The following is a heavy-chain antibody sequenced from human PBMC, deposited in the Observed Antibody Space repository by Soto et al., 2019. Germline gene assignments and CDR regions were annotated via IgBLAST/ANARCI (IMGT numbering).Heavy chain of an antibody. J-gene: IGHJ6*02. CDR3: ARVRPRYDYYYGMDV. CDR2: IWYDGSNK. Sequence: QVHLVESGGGVVQPGRSLRLSCAASGFTFSSYGMHWVRQAPGTGLEWVAVIWYDGSNKYYADSVKGRFTISRDNSKNTLYLQMNSLRAEDTAVYYCARVRPRYDYYYGMDVWGQGTTVTV. CDR1: GFTFSSYG. V-gene: IGHV3-33*01.